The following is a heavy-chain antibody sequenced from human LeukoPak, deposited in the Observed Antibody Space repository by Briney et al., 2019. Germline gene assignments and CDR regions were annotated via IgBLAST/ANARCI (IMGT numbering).Heavy chain of an antibody. V-gene: IGHV3-11*04. D-gene: IGHD2-2*01. J-gene: IGHJ3*02. CDR1: GFTFRGHD. CDR3: ARDCSGTSCYDKAFDI. CDR2: ISGSGSTI. Sequence: GGSLRLSCAASGFTFRGHDMSWVRQAPGKGLEWVSHISGSGSTIYYADSVKGRFTISRDNAKNSLYLQMNSLRAEDTAVYYCARDCSGTSCYDKAFDIWGQGTMVTVSS.